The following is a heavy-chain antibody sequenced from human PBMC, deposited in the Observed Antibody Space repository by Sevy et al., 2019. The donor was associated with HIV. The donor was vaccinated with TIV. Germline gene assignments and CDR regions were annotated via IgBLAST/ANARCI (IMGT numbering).Heavy chain of an antibody. CDR2: ISYDGSNK. CDR3: AKDAAAAGTEPTSNFDY. D-gene: IGHD6-13*01. J-gene: IGHJ4*02. V-gene: IGHV3-30*18. Sequence: GGSLRLSCAASGFTFSSYGMHWVRQAPGKGLEWVAVISYDGSNKYYADSVKGRFTISRDNSKNTLYLQMNSLRAEDTAVYYCAKDAAAAGTEPTSNFDYWGQGTLVTVSS. CDR1: GFTFSSYG.